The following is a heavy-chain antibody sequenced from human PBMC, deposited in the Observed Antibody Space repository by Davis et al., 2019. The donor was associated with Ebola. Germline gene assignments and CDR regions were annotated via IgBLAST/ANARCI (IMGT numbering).Heavy chain of an antibody. D-gene: IGHD3-10*01. Sequence: MPSETLSLTCTVSGGSISSSSYYWGWIRQPPGKGLEWFGRIYYSGSTYYNPSLKSRVTISVDTSKNQFSLKLSSVTAADTAVYYCARRSRITMVRGAIGSFDYWCQGTLVTVSS. CDR2: IYYSGST. CDR1: GGSISSSSYY. CDR3: ARRSRITMVRGAIGSFDY. J-gene: IGHJ4*02. V-gene: IGHV4-39*01.